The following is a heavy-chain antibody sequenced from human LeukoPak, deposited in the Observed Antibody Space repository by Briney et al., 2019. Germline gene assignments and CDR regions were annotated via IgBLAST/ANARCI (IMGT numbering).Heavy chain of an antibody. Sequence: ASVKVSCKASGYTFISYYMHWVRQAPGQGLEWMGIINPSDASTTYAQKFQGRVTMTEDTSTDTAYMELSSLRSEDTAVYYCATDPTIVVAPRWGQGTLVTVSS. D-gene: IGHD3-22*01. CDR1: GYTFISYY. CDR3: ATDPTIVVAPR. CDR2: INPSDAST. V-gene: IGHV1-46*01. J-gene: IGHJ4*02.